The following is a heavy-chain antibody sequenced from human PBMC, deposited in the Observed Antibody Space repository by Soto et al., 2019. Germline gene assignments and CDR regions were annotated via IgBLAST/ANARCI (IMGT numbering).Heavy chain of an antibody. CDR3: AKDRRYYDSSGFYYFDY. V-gene: IGHV3-11*04. CDR1: GFTFSDYY. J-gene: IGHJ4*02. CDR2: ISSGGSSI. D-gene: IGHD3-22*01. Sequence: GGSLRLSCAASGFTFSDYYMTWIRQAPGKGLEWVSYISSGGSSIYYADSVKGRFTISRDNAKNSLYLQMNSLRAEDTAVYYCAKDRRYYDSSGFYYFDYWGQGTLVTVSS.